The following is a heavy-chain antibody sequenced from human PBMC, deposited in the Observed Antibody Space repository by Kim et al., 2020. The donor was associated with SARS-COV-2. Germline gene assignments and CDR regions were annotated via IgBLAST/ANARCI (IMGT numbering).Heavy chain of an antibody. V-gene: IGHV3-11*05. CDR3: ARVTSRRWPTRPFDY. D-gene: IGHD2-15*01. Sequence: DSVKGRFTISRDNAKNSLYLQMNSLRAEDTAAYYCARVTSRRWPTRPFDYWGQGTLVTVSS. J-gene: IGHJ4*02.